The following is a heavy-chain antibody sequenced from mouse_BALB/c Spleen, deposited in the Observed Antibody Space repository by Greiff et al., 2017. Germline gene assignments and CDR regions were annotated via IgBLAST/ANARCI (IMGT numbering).Heavy chain of an antibody. CDR2: ISSDSSTI. V-gene: IGHV5-17*02. J-gene: IGHJ3*01. D-gene: IGHD2-14*01. Sequence: EVKVEESGGGLVQPGGSRKLSCAASGFSFSSFGMHWVCQAPEKGLEWVANISSDSSTIYYADTVQGRFTISRDNPKNTLFLQMASLRSEDTAMYYCARSKAYYRYDEGFAYWGQGTLVTVSA. CDR3: ARSKAYYRYDEGFAY. CDR1: GFSFSSFG.